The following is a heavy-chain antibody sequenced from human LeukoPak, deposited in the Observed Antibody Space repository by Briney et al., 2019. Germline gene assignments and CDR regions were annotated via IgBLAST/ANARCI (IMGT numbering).Heavy chain of an antibody. CDR2: INHSGST. CDR3: ARAYSYGYPYYFDY. D-gene: IGHD5-18*01. Sequence: SETLSLTCAVYGGSFSGYYWSWIRQPPGKGLEWIGEINHSGSTNYNPSLKSRVTISVDTSKNQFSLKLSSATAADTAVYYCARAYSYGYPYYFDYWGQGTLVTVSS. V-gene: IGHV4-34*01. J-gene: IGHJ4*02. CDR1: GGSFSGYY.